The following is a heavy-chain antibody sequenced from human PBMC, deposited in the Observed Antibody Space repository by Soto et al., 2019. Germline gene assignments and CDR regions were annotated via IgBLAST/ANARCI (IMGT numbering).Heavy chain of an antibody. CDR1: GFPFEDYT. CDR3: AKGVAYYYYGMDV. V-gene: IGHV3-43*01. CDR2: ITWDGGST. Sequence: VGSLRLSCAASGFPFEDYTMHWVRQAPGKGLEWVSLITWDGGSTYYAGSVKGRFTISRDNSKNSLYLQMTSLRTDDTALYYCAKGVAYYYYGMDVWGQGTTVTVSS. D-gene: IGHD2-15*01. J-gene: IGHJ6*02.